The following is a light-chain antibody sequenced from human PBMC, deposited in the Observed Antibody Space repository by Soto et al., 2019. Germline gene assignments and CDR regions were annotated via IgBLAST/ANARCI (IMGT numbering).Light chain of an antibody. CDR1: QGISNN. V-gene: IGKV1-27*01. CDR3: QKYNSVPIT. J-gene: IGKJ5*01. CDR2: AAS. Sequence: DIPVTQSPSSLSASVGDRVTITCRASQGISNNLAWYQQKPGKVPKVLIYAASTLQSGVPSRFSGSGSGTDFTLTISSLQPEDVATYYCQKYNSVPITFGQGTRLEIK.